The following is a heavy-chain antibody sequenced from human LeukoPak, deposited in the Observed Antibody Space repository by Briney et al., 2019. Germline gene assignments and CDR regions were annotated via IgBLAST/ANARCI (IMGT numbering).Heavy chain of an antibody. Sequence: GASVKVSCKASGYTFTSYDINWVRQATGQGLEWMGWMNPNSGNTGYARKFQGRVTMTRNTSISTAYMELSSLRSEDTAVYYCAREGAFDYGSGSYPNWGQGTLVTVSS. CDR2: MNPNSGNT. CDR3: AREGAFDYGSGSYPN. V-gene: IGHV1-8*01. CDR1: GYTFTSYD. J-gene: IGHJ4*02. D-gene: IGHD3-10*01.